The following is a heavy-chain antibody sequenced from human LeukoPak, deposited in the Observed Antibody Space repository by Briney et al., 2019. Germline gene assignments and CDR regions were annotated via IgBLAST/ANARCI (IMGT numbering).Heavy chain of an antibody. Sequence: GGSLRLSCAASGFTFDDYTMPWVRQAPGKGLEWVSVIYSGGSTYYADSVKGRFTISRDNSKNTLYLQMNSLRAEDTAVYYCARAYYGSGSYYHDYWGQGTLVTVSS. D-gene: IGHD3-10*01. CDR3: ARAYYGSGSYYHDY. J-gene: IGHJ4*02. CDR2: IYSGGST. CDR1: GFTFDDYT. V-gene: IGHV3-66*01.